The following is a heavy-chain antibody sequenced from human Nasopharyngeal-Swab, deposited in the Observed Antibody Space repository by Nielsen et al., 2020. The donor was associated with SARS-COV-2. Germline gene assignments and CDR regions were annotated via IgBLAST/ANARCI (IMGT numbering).Heavy chain of an antibody. CDR3: AKDPSAAMDV. CDR2: ISGSGDNT. CDR1: GFPFESYG. D-gene: IGHD6-13*01. J-gene: IGHJ6*03. V-gene: IGHV3-23*01. Sequence: GVLKISCEASGFPFESYGMTWVRQAPGKGLEWVSTISGSGDNTHYADSVRGRFTISRDNSQRTVFLQMTSLRAEDTALYYCAKDPSAAMDVWGKGTTVIVSS.